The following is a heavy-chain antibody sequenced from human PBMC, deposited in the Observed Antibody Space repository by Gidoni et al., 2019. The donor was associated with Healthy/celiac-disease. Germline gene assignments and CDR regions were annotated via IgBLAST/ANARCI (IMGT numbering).Heavy chain of an antibody. CDR1: GGSVSSGSYY. Sequence: QVQLQESGPGLVKPSETLSLTCTVSGGSVSSGSYYWSWIRQPLGKGLEWIGYIYYSGSTNYNPSLKSRVTISVDTSKNQFSLKLSSVTAADTTVYYCARERVGYYYGSGSYQIDYWGQGTLVTVSS. J-gene: IGHJ4*02. CDR2: IYYSGST. CDR3: ARERVGYYYGSGSYQIDY. V-gene: IGHV4-61*01. D-gene: IGHD3-10*01.